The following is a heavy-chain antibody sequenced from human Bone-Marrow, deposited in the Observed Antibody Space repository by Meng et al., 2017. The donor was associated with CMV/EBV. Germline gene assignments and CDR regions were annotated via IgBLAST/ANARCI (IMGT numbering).Heavy chain of an antibody. D-gene: IGHD3-22*01. V-gene: IGHV3-21*04. CDR2: ISSSSSYI. J-gene: IGHJ4*02. CDR1: GFTFSSYS. Sequence: GESLKISCAASGFTFSSYSMNWVRQAPGKGLEWVSSISSSSSYIYYADSVKGRFTISRDNAKNSLYLQMNSLRAEDTAVYYCAKAMTSSEWYFDYWGQGTLVTVSS. CDR3: AKAMTSSEWYFDY.